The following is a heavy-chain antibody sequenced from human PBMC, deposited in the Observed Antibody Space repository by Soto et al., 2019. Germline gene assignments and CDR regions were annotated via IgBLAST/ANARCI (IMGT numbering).Heavy chain of an antibody. V-gene: IGHV3-21*01. CDR2: ISSSSSYI. CDR1: GFTFRSYS. D-gene: IGHD3-16*02. CDR3: AREEAFGGVIVPFDY. Sequence: GGALRLSCAASGFTFRSYSMNWVRQAPGKGLEWVSSISSSSSYIYYADSVKGRFTISRDNAKNSLYLQMNSLRAEDTAVYYCAREEAFGGVIVPFDYWGQGTLVTVSS. J-gene: IGHJ4*02.